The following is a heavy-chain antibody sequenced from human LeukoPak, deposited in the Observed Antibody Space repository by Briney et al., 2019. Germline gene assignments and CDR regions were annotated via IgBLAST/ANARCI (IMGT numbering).Heavy chain of an antibody. J-gene: IGHJ3*02. V-gene: IGHV3-30*18. CDR3: AKDVFRYDWFRWDAFDI. Sequence: PGGSLRLSCAASGFTFSSYGMHWVRQAAGKGLEWVAVISYDGSNKYYADSVKGRFTISRDNSKNTLYLQMNSLRAEDTAVYYCAKDVFRYDWFRWDAFDIWGQGTMVTVSS. CDR2: ISYDGSNK. D-gene: IGHD5-12*01. CDR1: GFTFSSYG.